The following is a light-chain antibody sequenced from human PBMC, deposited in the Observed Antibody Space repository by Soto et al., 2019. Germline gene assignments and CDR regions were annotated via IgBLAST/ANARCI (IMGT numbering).Light chain of an antibody. CDR1: QSVSSSF. CDR2: GAS. Sequence: EIVLTQSPGPLSFSAGERATPSFRASQSVSSSFLAWYQQKPGQAPRLLIYGASSGATGIPDRFSGSGSGTDFTLTISRLEPEDFAVYYCQQYAGSPRTFGQGTKVDI. CDR3: QQYAGSPRT. J-gene: IGKJ1*01. V-gene: IGKV3-20*01.